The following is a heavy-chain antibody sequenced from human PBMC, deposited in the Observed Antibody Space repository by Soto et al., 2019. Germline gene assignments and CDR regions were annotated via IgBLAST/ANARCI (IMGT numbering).Heavy chain of an antibody. J-gene: IGHJ4*02. CDR1: GGTFSSYT. V-gene: IGHV1-69*02. CDR3: ARSDYYDSSGPDY. CDR2: IIPILGIA. D-gene: IGHD3-22*01. Sequence: SVKASCKASGGTFSSYTISWVRQAPGQGLEWMGRIIPILGIANYAQKFQGRVTITADKSTSTAYMELSSLRSEDTAVYYCARSDYYDSSGPDYWGQGTLVTAPQ.